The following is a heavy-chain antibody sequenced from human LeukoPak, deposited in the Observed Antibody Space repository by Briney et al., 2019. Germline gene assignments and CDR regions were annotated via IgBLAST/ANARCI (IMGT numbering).Heavy chain of an antibody. CDR3: ARHPPRDWYFDL. Sequence: SETLSLTCAVSGGSISSGGYSWSWIRQPPGKGLEWIGYIYHSGSTYYNPSLKSRVTISVDTSKNQFSLKLSSVTAADTAVYYCARHPPRDWYFDLWGRGTLVTVSS. CDR1: GGSISSGGYS. V-gene: IGHV4-30-2*01. J-gene: IGHJ2*01. CDR2: IYHSGST.